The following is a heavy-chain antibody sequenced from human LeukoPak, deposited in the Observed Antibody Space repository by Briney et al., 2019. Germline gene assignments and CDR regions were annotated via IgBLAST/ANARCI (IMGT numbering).Heavy chain of an antibody. J-gene: IGHJ4*02. CDR2: IRYDGSNK. Sequence: GGSLRLSCAASGFTFSSYGMHWVRQAPGKGLEWVAFIRYDGSNKYYADSVKGRFTISRDNSKNTLYLQMNSLRAADTAVYYCAKDPTHYRVWDDYDSTVLSYWGQGTLVTVSS. V-gene: IGHV3-30*02. CDR3: AKDPTHYRVWDDYDSTVLSY. CDR1: GFTFSSYG. D-gene: IGHD3-22*01.